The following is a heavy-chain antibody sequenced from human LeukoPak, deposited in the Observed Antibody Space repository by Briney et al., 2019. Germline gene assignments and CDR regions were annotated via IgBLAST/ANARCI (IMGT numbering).Heavy chain of an antibody. Sequence: SETLSLTCTVSGGSISSHYWSWVRQPPGKGLEWIGYIYYSGSTNYNPSLKSRVTISVDTSKNQFSLKLSSVTAADTAVYYCARGVRDYDILTGYYRPYYYYYYMDVWGKGTTVTVSS. CDR3: ARGVRDYDILTGYYRPYYYYYYMDV. J-gene: IGHJ6*03. CDR2: IYYSGST. D-gene: IGHD3-9*01. V-gene: IGHV4-59*11. CDR1: GGSISSHY.